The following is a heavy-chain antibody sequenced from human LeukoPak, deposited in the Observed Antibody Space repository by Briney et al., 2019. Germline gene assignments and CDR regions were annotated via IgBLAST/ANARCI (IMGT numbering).Heavy chain of an antibody. V-gene: IGHV3-21*05. Sequence: GESLKISCKGSGYTFTGYYMHWVRQAPGQGLEWVSYISSSSSYIYYADSVKGRFTISRDNARKSLYLQMNTLRAEDTAVYYCARGSDTAMVLFSCFDYWGQGTLVTVSS. J-gene: IGHJ4*02. CDR1: GYTFTGYY. D-gene: IGHD5-18*01. CDR3: ARGSDTAMVLFSCFDY. CDR2: ISSSSSYI.